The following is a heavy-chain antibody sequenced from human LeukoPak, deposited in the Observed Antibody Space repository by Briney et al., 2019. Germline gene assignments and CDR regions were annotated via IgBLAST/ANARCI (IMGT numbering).Heavy chain of an antibody. CDR2: VSGSGSTT. D-gene: IGHD1-26*01. CDR3: AKEVGVFDY. V-gene: IGHV3-23*01. J-gene: IGHJ4*02. Sequence: GGSLRLSCAASGFTFRNYAMSWVRQAPEKGLEWVSSVSGSGSTTHYEDSVKGRFTITRDNSKNTLYLQMNSLRADDTAVYYCAKEVGVFDYWGQGTLVTVSS. CDR1: GFTFRNYA.